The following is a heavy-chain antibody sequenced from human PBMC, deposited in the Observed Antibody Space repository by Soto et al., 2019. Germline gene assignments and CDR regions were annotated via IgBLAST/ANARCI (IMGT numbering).Heavy chain of an antibody. Sequence: SVKVSCKASGGTFSSYTISWVRQAPGQGLQWMGGIIPIFGPANYAQKFQGRVTVTADESTSTAYMELSSLRSEDTAVYYCARVDSSGYYYGYWGQGTLVTVSS. V-gene: IGHV1-69*13. CDR3: ARVDSSGYYYGY. CDR1: GGTFSSYT. J-gene: IGHJ4*02. CDR2: IIPIFGPA. D-gene: IGHD3-22*01.